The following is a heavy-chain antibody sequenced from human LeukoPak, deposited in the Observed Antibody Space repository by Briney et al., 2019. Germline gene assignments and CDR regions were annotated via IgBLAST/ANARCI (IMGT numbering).Heavy chain of an antibody. CDR1: GFTFSGYN. J-gene: IGHJ4*02. CDR2: ISGSSSYI. CDR3: ARSSNNVAGSTNTFDY. Sequence: SGGSLRLSCTASGFTFSGYNMNWVRQAPGKGLEWVSSISGSSSYIYYADSMKGRFTTSRDNPRKSLYLQMSRLRAEDTAVYYCARSSNNVAGSTNTFDYWGQGTLVTVSS. D-gene: IGHD6-19*01. V-gene: IGHV3-21*01.